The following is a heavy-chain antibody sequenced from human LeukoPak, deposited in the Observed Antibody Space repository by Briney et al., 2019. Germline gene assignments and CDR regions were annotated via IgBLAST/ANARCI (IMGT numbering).Heavy chain of an antibody. V-gene: IGHV4-39*07. CDR3: ASGEPLYSSRIVVGDN. D-gene: IGHD3-22*01. J-gene: IGHJ4*02. Sequence: PLETLSLTCTVSGGSISSRSYYWGWIRQPPGKGLEWIGSIYNSESTYYNPSLKSRVTISVDTSKNQLSLKVSSVTAADTAVYYCASGEPLYSSRIVVGDNWGQGTLVTVSS. CDR1: GGSISSRSYY. CDR2: IYNSEST.